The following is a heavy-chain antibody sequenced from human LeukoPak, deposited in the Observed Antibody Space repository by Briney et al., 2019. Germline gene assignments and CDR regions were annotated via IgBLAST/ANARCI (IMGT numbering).Heavy chain of an antibody. D-gene: IGHD3-3*01. V-gene: IGHV4-59*01. CDR3: ARGYSTIFGVVISRLAGFDP. Sequence: SETLSLTCTVSGGSISSYYWSWIRQPPGKGLEWIGYIYYSGSTNYNPSLKSRVTISVDTSKNQFSLKLSSVTAADTAVYYCARGYSTIFGVVISRLAGFDPWGQGALVTVSS. CDR2: IYYSGST. CDR1: GGSISSYY. J-gene: IGHJ5*02.